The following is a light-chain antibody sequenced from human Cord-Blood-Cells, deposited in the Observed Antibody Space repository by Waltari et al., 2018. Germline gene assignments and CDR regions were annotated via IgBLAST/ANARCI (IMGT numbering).Light chain of an antibody. CDR1: QGISSW. V-gene: IGKV1-12*01. CDR2: SAS. J-gene: IGKJ2*01. CDR3: QQANSFPYT. Sequence: DIQMTQSPSSVSAHVGDRVTITCRASQGISSWLAWYQQKPGKAPKLLFYSASSLQSGVQSRFGVSGSVTYFTLTVSSLQPEDFATYYCQQANSFPYTFGQGTKLEIK.